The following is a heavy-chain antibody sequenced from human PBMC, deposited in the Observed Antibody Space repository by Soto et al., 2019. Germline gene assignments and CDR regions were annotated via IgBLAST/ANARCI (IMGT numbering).Heavy chain of an antibody. CDR1: GGTFSSYA. J-gene: IGHJ4*02. Sequence: QVQLVQSGAEVKKPGSSVKVSCKASGGTFSSYAISWVRQAPGQGLEWMGGIIPIFGTANYAQKFQGRVTITADKSTSTAYMERSSLRSEDTAVYYCAREGHYYDSSGYPHWGQGTLVTVSS. D-gene: IGHD3-22*01. CDR2: IIPIFGTA. V-gene: IGHV1-69*06. CDR3: AREGHYYDSSGYPH.